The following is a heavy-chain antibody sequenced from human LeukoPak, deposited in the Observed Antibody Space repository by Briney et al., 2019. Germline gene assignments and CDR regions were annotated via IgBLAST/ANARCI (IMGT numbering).Heavy chain of an antibody. CDR1: GFTFSSYW. CDR3: AREYSSGWYNEYYFDY. J-gene: IGHJ4*02. D-gene: IGHD6-19*01. V-gene: IGHV3-74*01. Sequence: GGSLRLSCAASGFTFSSYWMHWVRQAPGKGLVWVSRINSDGSSTSYADSVKGRFTISRDNAKNTLYLHMNSLRAEDTAVYYCAREYSSGWYNEYYFDYWGQGTLVTVSS. CDR2: INSDGSST.